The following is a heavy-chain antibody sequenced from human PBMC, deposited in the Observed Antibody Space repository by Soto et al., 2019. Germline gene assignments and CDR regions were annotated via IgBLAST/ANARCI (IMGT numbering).Heavy chain of an antibody. CDR3: AIGGRVVPAARIRYFQH. D-gene: IGHD2-2*01. Sequence: SETLSLTCTVSGGSISSGGYYWSWIRQHPGKGLEWIGYIYYSGSTNYNPSLKSRVTISVDTSKNQFSLKLSSVTAADTSVYYFAIGGRVVPAARIRYFQHWGQGTLVTVSS. V-gene: IGHV4-31*03. CDR1: GGSISSGGYY. J-gene: IGHJ1*01. CDR2: IYYSGST.